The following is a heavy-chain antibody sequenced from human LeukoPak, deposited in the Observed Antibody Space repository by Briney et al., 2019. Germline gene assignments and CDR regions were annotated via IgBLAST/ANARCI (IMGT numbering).Heavy chain of an antibody. CDR1: GYTFTSNY. V-gene: IGHV1-46*01. CDR3: AREGSSSSGAIDY. J-gene: IGHJ4*02. CDR2: ISPSGGST. D-gene: IGHD6-6*01. Sequence: ASVKVSCKAFGYTFTSNYMHWVRQAPGQGPEWMGVISPSGGSTTYAQKFQGRVTITADKSTSTAYMELSSLRSEDTAVYYCAREGSSSSGAIDYWGQGTLVTVSS.